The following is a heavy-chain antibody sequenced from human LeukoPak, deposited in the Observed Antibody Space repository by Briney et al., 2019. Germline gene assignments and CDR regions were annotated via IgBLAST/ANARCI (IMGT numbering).Heavy chain of an antibody. CDR2: INPSGGST. D-gene: IGHD5-18*01. CDR3: ARDRRYSYGPADY. V-gene: IGHV1-46*01. J-gene: IGHJ4*02. Sequence: ASVKVSCKASGYTFTSYGISWVRQAPGQGLEWMGIINPSGGSTSYAQKFQGRVTMTRDTSTSTVCMELSSLGSEDTAVYYCARDRRYSYGPADYWGQGTLVTVSS. CDR1: GYTFTSYG.